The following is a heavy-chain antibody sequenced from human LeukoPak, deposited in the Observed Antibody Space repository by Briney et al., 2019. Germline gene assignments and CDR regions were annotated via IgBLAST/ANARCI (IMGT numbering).Heavy chain of an antibody. J-gene: IGHJ4*02. CDR1: GHTFTSYA. CDR2: INADSGNT. Sequence: ASVKVSCKASGHTFTSYAMNWVRQAPGQGLEWMGWINADSGNTESSQRFQGRLSITWDTSATTAYMELSSLTSEDTAVYYCARGGPNRSGWTLDYWGPGTLVTVSS. D-gene: IGHD6-19*01. V-gene: IGHV1-3*01. CDR3: ARGGPNRSGWTLDY.